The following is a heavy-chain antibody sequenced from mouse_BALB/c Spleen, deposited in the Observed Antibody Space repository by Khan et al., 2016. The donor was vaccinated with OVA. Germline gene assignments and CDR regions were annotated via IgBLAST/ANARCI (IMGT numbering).Heavy chain of an antibody. V-gene: IGHV3-2*02. CDR2: ISYSGNT. CDR1: GYSITSEYT. J-gene: IGHJ3*01. D-gene: IGHD2-4*01. Sequence: EVQLQESGPGLVKPSQSLSLTCTVTGYSITSEYTWNWIRQFPENKLEWMGFISYSGNTRYNPSLKSRISITRDTSKNQFFLQLNSVTSEDTATYYCARKDYDDYDPFPYWGQGTLVTVSA. CDR3: ARKDYDDYDPFPY.